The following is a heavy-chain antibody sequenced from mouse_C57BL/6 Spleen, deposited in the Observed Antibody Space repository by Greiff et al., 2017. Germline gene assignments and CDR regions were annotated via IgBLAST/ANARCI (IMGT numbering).Heavy chain of an antibody. D-gene: IGHD4-1*01. V-gene: IGHV1-80*01. Sequence: VKLMESGAELVKPGASVKISCKASGYAFSSYWMNWVKQRPGKGLEWIGQIYPGDGDTNYNGKFKGKATLTADKSSSTAYMQLSSLTSEDSAVYFCARGNWDHYFDYWGQGTTLTVSS. J-gene: IGHJ2*01. CDR3: ARGNWDHYFDY. CDR1: GYAFSSYW. CDR2: IYPGDGDT.